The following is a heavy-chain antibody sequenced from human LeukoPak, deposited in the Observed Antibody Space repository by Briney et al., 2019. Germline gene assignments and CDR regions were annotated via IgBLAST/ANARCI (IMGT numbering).Heavy chain of an antibody. J-gene: IGHJ4*02. CDR3: AKAQYSGSYGPYY. CDR1: GFTFSSYG. Sequence: GGSLRLSCAASGFTFSSYGMSWVRQAPGKGLEWVSAVSGSGDSTDYADSVKGRFTISRDNSKNTLYLQMNSLRAEDTAIYYCAKAQYSGSYGPYYWGQGILVTVSS. D-gene: IGHD1-26*01. CDR2: VSGSGDST. V-gene: IGHV3-23*01.